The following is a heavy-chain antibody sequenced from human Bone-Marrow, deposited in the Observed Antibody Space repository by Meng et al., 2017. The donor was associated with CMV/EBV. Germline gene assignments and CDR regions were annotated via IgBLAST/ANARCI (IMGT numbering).Heavy chain of an antibody. J-gene: IGHJ5*02. CDR2: IKQDGSEK. CDR3: ARIDL. V-gene: IGHV3-7*01. CDR1: GFTFDDYA. Sequence: GESLKISCAASGFTFDDYAMHWVRQAPGKGLEWVANIKQDGSEKYYVDSVKGRFTISRDNAKNSLYLQMNSLRAEDTAVYYCARIDLWGQGTLVTVSS.